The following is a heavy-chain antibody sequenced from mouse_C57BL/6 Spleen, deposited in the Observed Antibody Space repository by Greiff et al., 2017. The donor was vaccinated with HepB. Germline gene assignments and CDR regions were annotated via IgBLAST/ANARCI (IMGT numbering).Heavy chain of an antibody. Sequence: QVQLQQPGAELVKPGASVKMSCKASGYTFTSYWITWVKQRPGQGLEWIGDIYPGSGSTNYNEKFKSKATLTVDTSSSTAYMQLSSLTSEDSAVYYCARECPYYYGSSYWYFDVWGTGTTVTVSS. CDR3: ARECPYYYGSSYWYFDV. J-gene: IGHJ1*03. CDR2: IYPGSGST. V-gene: IGHV1-55*01. CDR1: GYTFTSYW. D-gene: IGHD1-1*01.